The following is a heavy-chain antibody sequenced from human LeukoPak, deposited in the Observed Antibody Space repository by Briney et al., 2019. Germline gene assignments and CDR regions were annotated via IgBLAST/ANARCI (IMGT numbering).Heavy chain of an antibody. V-gene: IGHV3-30*03. D-gene: IGHD5-18*01. Sequence: GRSLRLSCAASGFTFRNYGMHWVRQAPGKGLDWVALISYDGSNKYYADSVKGRFTISRDNSKNTLYLQMNSLRAEDTAVYYCARDADTSYARGAFDIWGQGTMVTVSS. CDR1: GFTFRNYG. CDR3: ARDADTSYARGAFDI. J-gene: IGHJ3*02. CDR2: ISYDGSNK.